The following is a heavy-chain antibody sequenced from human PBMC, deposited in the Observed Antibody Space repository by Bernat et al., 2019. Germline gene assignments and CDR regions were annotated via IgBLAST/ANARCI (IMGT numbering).Heavy chain of an antibody. V-gene: IGHV3-48*03. D-gene: IGHD2-2*02. Sequence: VQLVESGGGVVQPGRSLRLPCAASGFTLSSHEMNWVRQAPGNGLEWVSYISSSGSRLYYADSEKGRFTISRDNAKNSLYLQMNGLRAEDTAVYYCAREDNRPILRDYWGQGTLVTVSS. CDR2: ISSSGSRL. J-gene: IGHJ4*02. CDR1: GFTLSSHE. CDR3: AREDNRPILRDY.